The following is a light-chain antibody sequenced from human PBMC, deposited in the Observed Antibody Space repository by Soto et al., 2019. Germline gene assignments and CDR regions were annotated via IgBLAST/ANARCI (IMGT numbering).Light chain of an antibody. CDR3: QQYNNWPSWT. CDR2: GAS. CDR1: QTVYSN. Sequence: EIVMTQSPAPLAVSPGERAILSCRASQTVYSNLAWYQHEPGQAPRLLIYGASTRATGIPARFSGSGSGTEFTLTISSLQSEDFAVYYCQQYNNWPSWTFGQGTKVDIK. J-gene: IGKJ1*01. V-gene: IGKV3-15*01.